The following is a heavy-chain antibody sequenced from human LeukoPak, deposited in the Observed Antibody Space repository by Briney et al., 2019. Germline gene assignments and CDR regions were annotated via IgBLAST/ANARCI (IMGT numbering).Heavy chain of an antibody. V-gene: IGHV3-48*03. CDR1: GYTFSSYE. J-gene: IGHJ4*02. CDR2: ISSSGSTI. D-gene: IGHD6-13*01. Sequence: PGGSLRLSCAASGYTFSSYEMNWVRQAPGKGLEWVSYISSSGSTIYYADSVKGRFTISRDNAKNSLYLQMNSLRAEDTAVYYCARDSSSWYPEFDYWGQGTLVTVSS. CDR3: ARDSSSWYPEFDY.